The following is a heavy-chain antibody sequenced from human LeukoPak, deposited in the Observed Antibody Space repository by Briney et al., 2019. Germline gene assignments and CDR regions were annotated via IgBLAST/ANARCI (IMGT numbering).Heavy chain of an antibody. Sequence: ASVKVSCKASGYTFTSYGISWVRQAPGQGLEWMGWISAYNGNTNYAQKLQGRVTMTTDTSTSTAYMELRSLRSDDTAVYYCARDGSIIEWELLRANIDYWGQGTLVTVSS. V-gene: IGHV1-18*01. CDR3: ARDGSIIEWELLRANIDY. CDR1: GYTFTSYG. D-gene: IGHD1-26*01. CDR2: ISAYNGNT. J-gene: IGHJ4*02.